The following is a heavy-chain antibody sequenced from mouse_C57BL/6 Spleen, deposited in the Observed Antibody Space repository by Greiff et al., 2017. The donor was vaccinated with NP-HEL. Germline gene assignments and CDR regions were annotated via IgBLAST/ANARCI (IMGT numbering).Heavy chain of an antibody. CDR2: IYPGGGYT. CDR3: ARRYDGYFDY. Sequence: VQLQQSGAELVRPGTSVKMSCKASGYTFTNYWIGWAKQRPGHGLEWIGDIYPGGGYTNYNEKFKGKATLTADKSSSTAYMQLSSLTSEDSAIYYCARRYDGYFDYWGQGTTLTVSS. V-gene: IGHV1-63*01. CDR1: GYTFTNYW. J-gene: IGHJ2*01. D-gene: IGHD2-3*01.